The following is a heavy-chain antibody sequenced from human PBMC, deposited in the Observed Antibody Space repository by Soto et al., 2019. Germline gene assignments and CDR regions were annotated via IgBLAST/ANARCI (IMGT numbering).Heavy chain of an antibody. Sequence: QVQLVQSGAEVRKPGASVNISCRASVFSFSDNLIHWVRQDPGQSLGWMCWINPDHGNTRYSQTFQGRVTISRHSSARIAYVEVGDLTSAAPPVYYCASDILPVGPRSDDEFHVCGQRTMVTVSS. V-gene: IGHV1-3*01. CDR1: VFSFSDNL. D-gene: IGHD3-10*01. CDR2: INPDHGNT. CDR3: ASDILPVGPRSDDEFHV. J-gene: IGHJ3*01.